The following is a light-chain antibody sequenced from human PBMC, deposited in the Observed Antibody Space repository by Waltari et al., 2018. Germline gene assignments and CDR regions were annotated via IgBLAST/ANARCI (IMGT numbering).Light chain of an antibody. Sequence: QSVLTQPPSASGTPGQRVTMSCSGNSSNIGSKTVHWYQQLPGTAPKLLIYTNNQRPSGVPDRFSGSKSGTSASLAISGLQSEDEADYYCAAWDDSLNGVVFGGGTKLTVL. CDR1: SSNIGSKT. J-gene: IGLJ2*01. CDR3: AAWDDSLNGVV. V-gene: IGLV1-44*01. CDR2: TNN.